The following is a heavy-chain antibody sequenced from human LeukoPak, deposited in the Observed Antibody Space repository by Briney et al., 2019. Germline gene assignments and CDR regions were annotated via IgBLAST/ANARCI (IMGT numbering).Heavy chain of an antibody. V-gene: IGHV1-2*02. CDR1: GYTFTDYY. CDR2: INPNSGGT. CDR3: ARDAGSSGWTRFDY. J-gene: IGHJ4*02. Sequence: ASVKVSCKASGYTFTDYYLHWVQQAPGQGLEWMGWINPNSGGTNYARKFQGGFTMTRDTSISTAYMELSSLRSDDTAVYYCARDAGSSGWTRFDYWGQGTLVTVSS. D-gene: IGHD6-19*01.